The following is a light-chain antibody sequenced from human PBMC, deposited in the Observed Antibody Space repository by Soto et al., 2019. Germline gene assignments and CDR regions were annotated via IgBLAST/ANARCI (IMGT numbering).Light chain of an antibody. CDR3: ISYTDRQSYL. CDR2: AVS. Sequence: QSALTQPASVSGSPGQSITISCSGTSSDIGSYNHVAWYQQFPGKSPKLMIYAVSGRPPGVSDRFSGSKSGITASLTISGLQTEDEADYYCISYTDRQSYLFGNGTKVTVL. J-gene: IGLJ1*01. V-gene: IGLV2-14*03. CDR1: SSDIGSYNH.